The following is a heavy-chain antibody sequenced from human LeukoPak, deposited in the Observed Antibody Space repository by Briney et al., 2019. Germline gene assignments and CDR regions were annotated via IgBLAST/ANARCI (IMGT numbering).Heavy chain of an antibody. V-gene: IGHV4-38-2*02. CDR1: GNSISSDYY. J-gene: IGHJ4*02. CDR3: ASLRERSYYARGFDY. D-gene: IGHD1-26*01. Sequence: SETLSLTCTVSGNSISSDYYWGWIRQPPGKGLEWIGSIYHSGSTNYNPSLKSRVTISVDTSKNQFSLKLSSVTAADTAVYYCASLRERSYYARGFDYWGQGTLVTVSS. CDR2: IYHSGST.